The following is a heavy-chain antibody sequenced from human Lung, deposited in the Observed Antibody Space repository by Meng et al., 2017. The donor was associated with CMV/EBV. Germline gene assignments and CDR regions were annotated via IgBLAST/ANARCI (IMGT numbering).Heavy chain of an antibody. V-gene: IGHV3-21*01. D-gene: IGHD2-2*01. CDR3: ARDAVRYCSSTSCYGPPKKQLVEYDY. CDR1: GFTFSSYS. J-gene: IGHJ4*02. Sequence: GESLKISCAASGFTFSSYSMNWVRQAPGKGLEWVSSISSSSSYIYYADSVKGRFTISRDNAKNSLYLQMNSLRAEDTAVYYCARDAVRYCSSTSCYGPPKKQLVEYDYWXQGTXVTVAS. CDR2: ISSSSSYI.